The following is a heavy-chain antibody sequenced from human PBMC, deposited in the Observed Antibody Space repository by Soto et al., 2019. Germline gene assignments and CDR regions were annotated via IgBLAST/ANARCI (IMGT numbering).Heavy chain of an antibody. Sequence: EVQLLESGGGLVQPGGSLTLSCASSGFTFNNYAMSWVRQAPGKGLEWGSGISARGSRTFYADSVKGRFTVSRDFSKNTLSLQMDSLRAEDTAGYFCGKDPNGDYVGGFEFWGPGTMVTVSS. CDR2: ISARGSRT. J-gene: IGHJ3*01. V-gene: IGHV3-23*01. D-gene: IGHD4-17*01. CDR1: GFTFNNYA. CDR3: GKDPNGDYVGGFEF.